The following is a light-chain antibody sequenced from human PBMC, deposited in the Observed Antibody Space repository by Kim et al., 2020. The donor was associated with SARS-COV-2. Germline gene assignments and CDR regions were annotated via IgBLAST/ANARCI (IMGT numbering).Light chain of an antibody. CDR3: QKYDSAPRM. CDR1: QGISTY. V-gene: IGKV1-27*01. Sequence: ASIGDRVTIACRASQGISTYLAWYQKRPGKVPTLLIYEASTLQSGVPSRFSGSGSGTDFTLTISSLQPEDVATYYCQKYDSAPRMFGPGTKVDIK. J-gene: IGKJ3*01. CDR2: EAS.